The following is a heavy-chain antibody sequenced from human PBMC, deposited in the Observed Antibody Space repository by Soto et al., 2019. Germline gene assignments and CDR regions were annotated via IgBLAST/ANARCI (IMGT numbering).Heavy chain of an antibody. J-gene: IGHJ6*02. CDR2: ISGYNGNT. V-gene: IGHV1-18*01. D-gene: IGHD3-9*01. CDR3: GYYPDYYYGMDV. Sequence: ASVKVSCKSSDNTFTHYGINWVRQAPGQGLEWMGWISGYNGNTKYAQKFQDRVTMTADTSTRTAFMEVRSLTSDDTGDILTGYYPDYYYGMDVWGQGTTVTVSS. CDR1: DNTFTHYG.